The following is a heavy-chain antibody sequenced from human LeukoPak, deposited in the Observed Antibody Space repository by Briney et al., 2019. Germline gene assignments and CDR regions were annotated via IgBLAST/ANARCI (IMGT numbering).Heavy chain of an antibody. CDR2: ISSNSSAI. V-gene: IGHV3-48*01. J-gene: IGHJ4*02. D-gene: IGHD6-13*01. CDR3: AREGYSPY. CDR1: GFTFSSYS. Sequence: GGSLRLSCAASGFTFSSYSMNWVRQAPGKGLEWVSYISSNSSAIYYADSVKGRFTISRDNAKNSLYLQMNSLRAEDTAVYYCAREGYSPYWGQGTLVTVSS.